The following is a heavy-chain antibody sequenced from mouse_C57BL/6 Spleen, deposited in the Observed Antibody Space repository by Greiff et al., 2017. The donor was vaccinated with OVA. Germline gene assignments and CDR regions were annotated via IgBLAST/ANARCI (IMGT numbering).Heavy chain of an antibody. CDR3: AGGYHWYFDV. Sequence: EVKLVESGGGLVKPGGSLKLSCAASGFTFSDYGMHWVRQAPEKGLEWVAYISSGSSTIYYADTVKGRFTISRDNAKNTLFLQMTSLRSEDTAMYYCAGGYHWYFDVWGTGTTVTVSS. V-gene: IGHV5-17*01. J-gene: IGHJ1*03. CDR1: GFTFSDYG. CDR2: ISSGSSTI. D-gene: IGHD2-2*01.